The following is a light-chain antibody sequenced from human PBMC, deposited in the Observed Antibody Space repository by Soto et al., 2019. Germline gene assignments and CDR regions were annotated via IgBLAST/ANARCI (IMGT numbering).Light chain of an antibody. CDR3: QQRSNWPPT. Sequence: EIVLTQSAGTLSLSPGEEATLSCRASQSVSSYLAWYQQKPGQAPRLLIYDASNRATGIPARFSGSGSGTDFTLTISSLEPEDFAVYYCQQRSNWPPTFGQGTRLEIK. V-gene: IGKV3-11*01. CDR1: QSVSSY. CDR2: DAS. J-gene: IGKJ5*01.